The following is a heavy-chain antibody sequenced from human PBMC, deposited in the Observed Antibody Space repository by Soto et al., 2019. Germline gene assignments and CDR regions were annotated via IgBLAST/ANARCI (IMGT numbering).Heavy chain of an antibody. CDR3: ARAGLPAATPWFDP. V-gene: IGHV3-74*01. CDR1: GFTFSSYW. D-gene: IGHD2-2*01. Sequence: PGGSLRLSCAASGFTFSSYWMHWVRQAPGKGLVWVSRINSNGSSTNYADSVKGRFTLSRDNAKNTLYLQMNSLRAEDTAVYYCARAGLPAATPWFDPWGQGTLVTVSS. J-gene: IGHJ5*02. CDR2: INSNGSST.